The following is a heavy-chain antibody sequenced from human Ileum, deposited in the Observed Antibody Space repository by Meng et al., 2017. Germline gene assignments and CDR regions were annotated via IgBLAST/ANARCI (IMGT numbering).Heavy chain of an antibody. CDR2: IYHSGLV. J-gene: IGHJ4*02. CDR3: AANSGEKMHS. V-gene: IGHV4-4*02. CDR1: GDSISTTNW. D-gene: IGHD4-17*01. Sequence: QVQLQESGPGLVKPSGTLSLTCAVSGDSISTTNWWNCVRQPPGEGLEWIGEIYHSGLVNYNLSLKSRVTLSIDKSKNQFSLKLISVTAADTGVYYCAANSGEKMHSWGQGTLVTVSS.